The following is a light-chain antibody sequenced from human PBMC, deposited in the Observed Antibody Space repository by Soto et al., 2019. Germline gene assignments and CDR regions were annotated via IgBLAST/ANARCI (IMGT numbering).Light chain of an antibody. CDR3: QQRSNWPGT. Sequence: EIVLTQSPATLSLSPGERATLSCRASQSVRTSLAWYQQQPGQAPRLLIYDASNRATGIPARFSGSGSGTDFTLTISILQPKDFAVYYCQQRSNWPGTFGQGTKVEIK. CDR1: QSVRTS. J-gene: IGKJ1*01. V-gene: IGKV3-11*01. CDR2: DAS.